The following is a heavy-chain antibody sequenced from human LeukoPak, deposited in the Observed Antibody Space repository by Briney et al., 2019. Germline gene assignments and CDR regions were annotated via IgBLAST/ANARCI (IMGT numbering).Heavy chain of an antibody. Sequence: PSETLSLTCAVYGGSFSGYYWSWIRQPPGKGLEWIGEINHSGSTNYNPSLKSRVTISVDTSKNQFFLKLSSVTAADTAVYYCARELGDYGLSYIVYYYYGMDVWGQGTTVTVSS. CDR2: INHSGST. V-gene: IGHV4-34*01. CDR1: GGSFSGYY. D-gene: IGHD4-17*01. CDR3: ARELGDYGLSYIVYYYYGMDV. J-gene: IGHJ6*02.